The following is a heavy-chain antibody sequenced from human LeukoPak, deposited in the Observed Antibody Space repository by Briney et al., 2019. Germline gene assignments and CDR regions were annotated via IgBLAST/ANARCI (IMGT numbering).Heavy chain of an antibody. Sequence: SVKVSCKASGYTFTGYYMHWVRQAPGQGLEWMGGIIPIFGTANYAQKFQGRVTITADESTSTAYMELSSLRSEDTAVYYCLASPGYCSSTSCYMIDYWGQGTLVTVSS. CDR1: GYTFTGYY. CDR2: IIPIFGTA. CDR3: LASPGYCSSTSCYMIDY. V-gene: IGHV1-69*13. D-gene: IGHD2-2*02. J-gene: IGHJ4*02.